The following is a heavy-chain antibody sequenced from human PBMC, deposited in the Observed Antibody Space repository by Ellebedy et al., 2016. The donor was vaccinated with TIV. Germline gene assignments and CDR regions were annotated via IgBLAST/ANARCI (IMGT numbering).Heavy chain of an antibody. D-gene: IGHD6-25*01. J-gene: IGHJ4*02. Sequence: AASVKVSCKTSGYSFLSYDIFWVRQAPGQGLEWVGRMNPNSGKTDYAQKFQTRLTLTRDTSVRTAYLELSSLMSEDTAMYYCARGGPAASTSFDYWGQGALVTVSS. CDR2: MNPNSGKT. V-gene: IGHV1-8*01. CDR1: GYSFLSYD. CDR3: ARGGPAASTSFDY.